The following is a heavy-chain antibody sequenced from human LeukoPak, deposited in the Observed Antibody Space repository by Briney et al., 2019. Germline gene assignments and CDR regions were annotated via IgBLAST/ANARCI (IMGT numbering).Heavy chain of an antibody. CDR1: GDNVSSNSAA. J-gene: IGHJ4*02. D-gene: IGHD6-13*01. V-gene: IGHV6-1*01. Sequence: SQTLSLTCAISGDNVSSNSAAWNWIRQSPSRGLEWLGRTYYRSKWYNDYAVPVKSRMTIIPDTSKNQFSLQLNSVTPDDTALYYCAGDRGVGAAVFFDYWGLGTLVTVSS. CDR3: AGDRGVGAAVFFDY. CDR2: TYYRSKWYN.